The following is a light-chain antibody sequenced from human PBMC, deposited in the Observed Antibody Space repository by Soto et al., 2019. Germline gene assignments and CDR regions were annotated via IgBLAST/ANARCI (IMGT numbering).Light chain of an antibody. CDR1: SSNIGSHY. V-gene: IGLV1-47*01. CDR3: CSYGGSYTWV. Sequence: QSVLTQPPSASGTPGQRVTISCSGSSSNIGSHYVYWYQQLPGTAPQLLIHRNNERPSGVPDRFSGSKSGTSASLAISGLRSEDEADYYCCSYGGSYTWVFGGGTKLTVL. CDR2: RNN. J-gene: IGLJ3*02.